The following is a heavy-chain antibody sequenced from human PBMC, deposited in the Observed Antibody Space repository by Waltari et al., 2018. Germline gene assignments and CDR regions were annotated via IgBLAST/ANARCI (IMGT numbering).Heavy chain of an antibody. CDR2: INRDGSTT. J-gene: IGHJ4*02. CDR1: GFTFRDYW. CDR3: VRGGSYGSMDY. Sequence: DVQLVESGGGALQPGGSLRLYCAASGFTFRDYWMYWVRQGPGKGLLWVSRINRDGSTTTYADSVKGRFTISRDNAKNTLDLQMNSVRVEDSAVYFCVRGGSYGSMDYWGQGTLVSVSS. D-gene: IGHD5-12*01. V-gene: IGHV3-74*01.